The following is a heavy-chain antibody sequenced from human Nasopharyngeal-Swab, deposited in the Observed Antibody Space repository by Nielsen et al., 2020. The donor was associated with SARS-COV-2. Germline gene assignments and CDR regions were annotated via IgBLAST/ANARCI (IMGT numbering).Heavy chain of an antibody. Sequence: GESLEISCGSSGLIFCSYAMVWVRHTPGGGLEWVSAVSGSGGGTYYADSVKGRFTISRDNSKNTMYLQMNSLRAEDTDVYYCAKTPGAWGELYWFDYWGQGTLVTVSS. CDR1: GLIFCSYA. D-gene: IGHD3-16*01. J-gene: IGHJ4*02. CDR2: VSGSGGGT. V-gene: IGHV3-23*01. CDR3: AKTPGAWGELYWFDY.